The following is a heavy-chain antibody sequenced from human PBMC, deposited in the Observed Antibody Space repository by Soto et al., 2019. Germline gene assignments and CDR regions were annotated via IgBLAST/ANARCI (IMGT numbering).Heavy chain of an antibody. CDR2: ITGSGSDR. Sequence: EVQVLESGGGLVQPGGSLRLSCAASGFTLGKFAMTWVRQAPGQGLEYVSSITGSGSDRYYADSVKGRFTISRDNSKNTLYLLRNSLRSEAEAIYHCAKGVTGGSIDSWGQGTVVTVSS. V-gene: IGHV3-23*01. CDR3: AKGVTGGSIDS. CDR1: GFTLGKFA. J-gene: IGHJ4*02. D-gene: IGHD2-8*02.